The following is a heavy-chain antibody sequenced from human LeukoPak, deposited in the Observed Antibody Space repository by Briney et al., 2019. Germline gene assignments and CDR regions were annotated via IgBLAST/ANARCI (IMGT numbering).Heavy chain of an antibody. CDR2: IYTSGST. CDR1: GGSISSYY. J-gene: IGHJ6*02. D-gene: IGHD2-2*01. Sequence: PSETLSLTCTVSGGSISSYYWSWIRQPAGKGLEWIGRIYTSGSTNYNPSLKSRVTMSVDTSKNQFSLKLSSVTAADTAVYYCAGDYRLGNVVAPAAYHYGMDVRVQGTTVTVTS. V-gene: IGHV4-4*07. CDR3: AGDYRLGNVVAPAAYHYGMDV.